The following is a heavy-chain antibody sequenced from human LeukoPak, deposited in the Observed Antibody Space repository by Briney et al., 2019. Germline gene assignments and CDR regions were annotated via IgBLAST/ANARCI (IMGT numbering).Heavy chain of an antibody. Sequence: ASVKVSCKASGYTFTSYGISWVRQAPGQGLEWMGWISAYNGNTNYAQKLQGRVTMTTDTSTSTAYMELRSLRSDDTAVYYCARDMAPVTRHSTPPAAFDIWGQGTMVTVSS. CDR1: GYTFTSYG. J-gene: IGHJ3*02. V-gene: IGHV1-18*01. CDR2: ISAYNGNT. D-gene: IGHD4-11*01. CDR3: ARDMAPVTRHSTPPAAFDI.